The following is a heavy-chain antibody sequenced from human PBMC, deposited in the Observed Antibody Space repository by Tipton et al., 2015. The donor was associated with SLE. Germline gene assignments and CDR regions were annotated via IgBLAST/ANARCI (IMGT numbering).Heavy chain of an antibody. Sequence: SLRLSCAASGFTFSNYEINWVRQAPGKGLEWVSYISSGGGSIYYADSVKGRFTISRDNAKNSLYLQMNSLRAEDAAVYYCARANGANFDYWGQGTLVTVSS. V-gene: IGHV3-48*03. CDR2: ISSGGGSI. CDR1: GFTFSNYE. D-gene: IGHD4-17*01. CDR3: ARANGANFDY. J-gene: IGHJ4*02.